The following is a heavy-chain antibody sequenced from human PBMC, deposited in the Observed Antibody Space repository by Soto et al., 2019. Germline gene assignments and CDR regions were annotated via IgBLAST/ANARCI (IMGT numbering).Heavy chain of an antibody. D-gene: IGHD2-21*02. Sequence: QVQLQQWGAGPLRPLETLSLTCGVSGGSFSGYYWAWIRQSPGKGLEWIGEINDRGSINYNPSLNSRVSISVDTSKNHCSLNLRSVTAADTAVYYCARESLDMVPGPPWFWYFDLCGRGTLVTVSS. V-gene: IGHV4-34*01. CDR1: GGSFSGYY. CDR3: ARESLDMVPGPPWFWYFDL. J-gene: IGHJ2*01. CDR2: INDRGSI.